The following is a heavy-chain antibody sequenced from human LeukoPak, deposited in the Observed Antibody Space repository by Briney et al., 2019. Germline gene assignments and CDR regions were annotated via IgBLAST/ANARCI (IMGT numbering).Heavy chain of an antibody. Sequence: SETLSLTCTVSGGSISSYYWSRIRQPPGKGLEWIGYIYYSGSTNYNPSLKSRVTISVDTSKNQFSLKLSSVTAADTAVYYCARGSGYCSGGSCYYYYMDVWGKGTTVTVSS. CDR1: GGSISSYY. J-gene: IGHJ6*03. V-gene: IGHV4-59*01. D-gene: IGHD2-15*01. CDR3: ARGSGYCSGGSCYYYYMDV. CDR2: IYYSGST.